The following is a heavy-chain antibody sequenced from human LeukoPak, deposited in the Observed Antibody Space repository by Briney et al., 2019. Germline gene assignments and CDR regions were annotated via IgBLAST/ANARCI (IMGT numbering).Heavy chain of an antibody. J-gene: IGHJ4*02. Sequence: SETLSLTCAVYGGSFSGYYWSWIRQPPGKGLEWIGEINHSGSTNYNPSLTSRVTISVDTSKNQFSLKLSSVTAADTAVYYCAREGGVAGLDYWGQGTLVTVSS. D-gene: IGHD6-19*01. CDR2: INHSGST. CDR3: AREGGVAGLDY. CDR1: GGSFSGYY. V-gene: IGHV4-34*01.